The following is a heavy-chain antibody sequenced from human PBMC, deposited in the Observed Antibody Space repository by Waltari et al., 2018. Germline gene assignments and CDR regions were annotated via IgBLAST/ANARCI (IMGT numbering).Heavy chain of an antibody. CDR2: INHSGST. CDR1: GGSFSGYS. Sequence: QVQLQQWGAGLLKPSETLYLTCAVYGGSFSGYSWSWIRQPPGKGLEWIGEINHSGSTNYNPSLKSRVTISVDTSKNQFSLKLSSVTAAYSAVYYCAREGIAVAHDAFDIWGQGTMVTVSS. CDR3: AREGIAVAHDAFDI. V-gene: IGHV4-34*01. D-gene: IGHD6-19*01. J-gene: IGHJ3*02.